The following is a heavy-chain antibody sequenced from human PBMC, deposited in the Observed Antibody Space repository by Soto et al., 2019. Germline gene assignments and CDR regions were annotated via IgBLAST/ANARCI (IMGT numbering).Heavy chain of an antibody. J-gene: IGHJ3*01. D-gene: IGHD4-17*01. CDR2: IYASGNT. V-gene: IGHV4-4*07. Sequence: QVQLQESGPGLVKPSETLSLTCTVSGGSISGYYWSWIRQPAGKRLEWIGRIYASGNTNKNPSLKHRVTMSVDTSKNQFSLRLTSVTAADTAVYYCARVGRTRATVTTDAFDVWGQGTKVTVSS. CDR1: GGSISGYY. CDR3: ARVGRTRATVTTDAFDV.